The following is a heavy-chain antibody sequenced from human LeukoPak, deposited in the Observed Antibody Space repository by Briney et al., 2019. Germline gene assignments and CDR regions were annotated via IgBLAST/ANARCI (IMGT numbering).Heavy chain of an antibody. V-gene: IGHV1-2*02. Sequence: ASVKVSCKASGYTFTGYYMHWVRQAPGQGLEWMGWINPNSGGTNYAQKFQGRVTMTRDTSITTVYVDLSRLRSDDTAMYYCARGGGATKFDYWGQGTLVTVSS. CDR3: ARGGGATKFDY. CDR1: GYTFTGYY. D-gene: IGHD1-14*01. CDR2: INPNSGGT. J-gene: IGHJ4*02.